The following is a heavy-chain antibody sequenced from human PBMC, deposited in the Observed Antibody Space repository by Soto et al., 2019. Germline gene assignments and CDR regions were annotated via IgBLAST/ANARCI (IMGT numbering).Heavy chain of an antibody. CDR2: INPSGGST. CDR1: GYTFTSYY. Sequence: GASVKVSCKASGYTFTSYYMHWVRQAPGQGLEWMGIINPSGGSTSYAQKFQGRVTMTRDTSTSTVYMELSSLRSEDTAVYYCARESRYDILTGYTPASKYYFDYWGQGTLVTVSS. D-gene: IGHD3-9*01. V-gene: IGHV1-46*03. CDR3: ARESRYDILTGYTPASKYYFDY. J-gene: IGHJ4*01.